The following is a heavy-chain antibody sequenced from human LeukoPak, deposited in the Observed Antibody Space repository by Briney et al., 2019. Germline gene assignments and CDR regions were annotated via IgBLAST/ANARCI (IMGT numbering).Heavy chain of an antibody. V-gene: IGHV3-15*01. Sequence: PGGSLRLSCAASGFTFSKAWMHWVRQAPGKGLEWVGRIKSKTEGGTTDYAAPVKGRFTISRDDSKNTLYLQMNSLKTEDTAVYYCTSDRHSGYDAHFDYWGQGTLVTVSS. CDR2: IKSKTEGGTT. D-gene: IGHD5-12*01. J-gene: IGHJ4*02. CDR1: GFTFSKAW. CDR3: TSDRHSGYDAHFDY.